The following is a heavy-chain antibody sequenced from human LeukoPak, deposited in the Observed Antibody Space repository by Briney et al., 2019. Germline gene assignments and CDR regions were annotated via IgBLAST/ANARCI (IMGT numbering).Heavy chain of an antibody. CDR3: ARGPIAAAGDY. V-gene: IGHV1-18*01. CDR1: GYIFTNYG. CDR2: INTNNGNT. D-gene: IGHD6-13*01. J-gene: IGHJ4*02. Sequence: ASVKVSCKASGYIFTNYGLTWVRQAPGQGLEWMGWINTNNGNTNYAQKFQGRVTMTTDTSTTTAYLELRSLRSDDTAVYYCARGPIAAAGDYWGQGTLVTVSP.